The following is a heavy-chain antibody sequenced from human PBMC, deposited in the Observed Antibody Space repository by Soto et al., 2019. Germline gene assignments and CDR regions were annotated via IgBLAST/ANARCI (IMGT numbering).Heavy chain of an antibody. V-gene: IGHV4-31*03. J-gene: IGHJ3*02. CDR1: GGSISSGGYY. CDR2: IYYSGST. D-gene: IGHD4-17*01. Sequence: QVQLQESGPGLVKPSQTLSLTCTVSGGSISSGGYYWSWIRQHPGKGLEWIGYIYYSGSTYYNPSLKSRVTISVDTSKNQFSLKLSSVTAVDTAVYYCARGVAVDGDSAFDIWGQGTMVTVSS. CDR3: ARGVAVDGDSAFDI.